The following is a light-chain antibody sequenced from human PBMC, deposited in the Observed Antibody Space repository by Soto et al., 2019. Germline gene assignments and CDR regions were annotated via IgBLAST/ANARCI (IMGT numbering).Light chain of an antibody. CDR1: SSDIGDYNY. J-gene: IGLJ1*01. Sequence: QSALTQPASVSGSPGQSITISCTGTSSDIGDYNYVSWYQQHPGKAPKLMIYEVSNRASGVSNRFSGSKSGNTASLTISGLQSEDEADYYCSSYTSSSTYVFGTGTKVTVL. CDR2: EVS. V-gene: IGLV2-14*01. CDR3: SSYTSSSTYV.